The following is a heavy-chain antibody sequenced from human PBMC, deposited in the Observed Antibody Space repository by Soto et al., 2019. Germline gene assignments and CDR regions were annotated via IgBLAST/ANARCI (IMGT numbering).Heavy chain of an antibody. Sequence: QVQLVQSGAELGKPGASVKVSCKASGYSFTSYGFTWVRQAPGQGLEWMGRISAHNGNTNYAQKLQGRVTLTTDTSTSTAYMEIESLTSDDTAMYYCARSGNGYDFSPLDYWGQVTLVTVSS. CDR2: ISAHNGNT. CDR3: ARSGNGYDFSPLDY. CDR1: GYSFTSYG. D-gene: IGHD5-12*01. J-gene: IGHJ4*02. V-gene: IGHV1-18*01.